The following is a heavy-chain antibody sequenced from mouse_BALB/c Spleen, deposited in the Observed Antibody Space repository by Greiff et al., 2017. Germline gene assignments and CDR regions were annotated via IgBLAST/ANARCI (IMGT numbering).Heavy chain of an antibody. Sequence: VHVKQSGAELVKPGASVKLSCTASGFNIKDTYMHWVKQRPEQGLEWIGRIDPANGNTKYDPKFQGKATITADTSSNTAYLQLSSLTSEDTAVYYCAITTVVYFDVWGAGTTVTVSS. J-gene: IGHJ1*01. CDR1: GFNIKDTY. D-gene: IGHD1-1*01. CDR3: AITTVVYFDV. CDR2: IDPANGNT. V-gene: IGHV14-3*02.